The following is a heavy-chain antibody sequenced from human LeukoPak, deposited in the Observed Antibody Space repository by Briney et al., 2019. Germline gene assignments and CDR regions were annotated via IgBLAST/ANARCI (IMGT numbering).Heavy chain of an antibody. J-gene: IGHJ6*02. D-gene: IGHD2-2*01. Sequence: SVKVSCKTSGYTFTNLDINWLRQAPGQGLEWMGGIIPIFGTANYAQKFQGRVTITADESTSTAYMELSSLRSEDTAVYYCARGYCSSTSCFNYYYGMDVWGQGTTVTVSS. CDR2: IIPIFGTA. V-gene: IGHV1-69*13. CDR1: GYTFTNLD. CDR3: ARGYCSSTSCFNYYYGMDV.